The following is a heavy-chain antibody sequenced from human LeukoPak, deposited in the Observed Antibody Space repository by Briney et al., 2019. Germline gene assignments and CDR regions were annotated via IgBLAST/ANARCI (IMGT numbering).Heavy chain of an antibody. D-gene: IGHD5-24*01. CDR3: ARTRDGYNYRGLYYYGMDV. J-gene: IGHJ6*02. CDR2: ISAYNGNT. Sequence: ASVKVSCKASGYTFTSYGISWVRQAPGQGLEWMGWISAYNGNTNYAQKLQGRVTMTTDTSTSTAYMELRSLRSDDTAVYYCARTRDGYNYRGLYYYGMDVWGQGTTVTVSS. CDR1: GYTFTSYG. V-gene: IGHV1-18*01.